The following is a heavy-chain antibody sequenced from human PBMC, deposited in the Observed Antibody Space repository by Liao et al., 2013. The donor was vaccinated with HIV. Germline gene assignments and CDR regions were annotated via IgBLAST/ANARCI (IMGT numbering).Heavy chain of an antibody. CDR1: GGSMNFDY. D-gene: IGHD1-14*01. CDR2: IYTSGST. J-gene: IGHJ4*02. CDR3: ARILRPEVAVALDY. V-gene: IGHV4-4*07. Sequence: QVQLQESGPGLVKPSETLSLTCTVSGGSMNFDYWSWIRQPAGKGLEWIGRIYTSGSTNYHPSLKSRVTMSVGASQNQFSLKLRSVTAADTAVYYCARILRPEVAVALDYWGQGSLVTVSS.